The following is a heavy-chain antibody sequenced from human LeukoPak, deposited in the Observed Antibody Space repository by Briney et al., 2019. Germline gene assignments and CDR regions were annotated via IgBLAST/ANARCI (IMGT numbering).Heavy chain of an antibody. Sequence: GGSLRLSCAASGFSFSIYSMNWVRQAPGKGLEWVGRIKSKTDGGTTDYAAPVKGRFTISRDDSKNTLYLQMNSLKTEDAAVYYCTTAPYSSSPDDAFDIWGQGTMVTVSS. CDR1: GFSFSIYS. CDR2: IKSKTDGGTT. V-gene: IGHV3-15*01. CDR3: TTAPYSSSPDDAFDI. J-gene: IGHJ3*02. D-gene: IGHD6-6*01.